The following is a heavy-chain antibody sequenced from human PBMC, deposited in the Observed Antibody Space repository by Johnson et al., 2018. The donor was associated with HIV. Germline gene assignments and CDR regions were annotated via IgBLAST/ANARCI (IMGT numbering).Heavy chain of an antibody. Sequence: VQLVESGGGLVQPGRSLRLSCAASGFTFDDYAMHWVRQAPGKGLEWVSGISWNSGSIGYADSVKGRFTISRDNSKNTLYLQMNRLRADDTAVYYCAKPKTGIDAFDIWGQGTMVTVSS. CDR3: AKPKTGIDAFDI. CDR2: ISWNSGSI. D-gene: IGHD3-10*01. V-gene: IGHV3-9*01. J-gene: IGHJ3*02. CDR1: GFTFDDYA.